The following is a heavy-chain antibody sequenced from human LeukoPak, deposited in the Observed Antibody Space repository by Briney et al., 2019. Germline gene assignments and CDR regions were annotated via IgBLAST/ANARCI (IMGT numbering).Heavy chain of an antibody. D-gene: IGHD5-18*01. Sequence: ASVKVSCKASGYTFTSYGISWVRQAPGQGLEWMGWISAYNGNTNYAQKLQGRVTMTTDTSTSTAYMELRSLRSDDTAVYYCARVSQLWFQGALPYYFDYWGQGTLVTVSS. CDR3: ARVSQLWFQGALPYYFDY. J-gene: IGHJ4*02. CDR2: ISAYNGNT. V-gene: IGHV1-18*01. CDR1: GYTFTSYG.